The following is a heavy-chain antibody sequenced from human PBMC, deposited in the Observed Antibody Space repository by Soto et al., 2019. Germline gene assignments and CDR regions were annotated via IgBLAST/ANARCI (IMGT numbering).Heavy chain of an antibody. CDR1: GVTFSDHY. J-gene: IGHJ6*02. CDR3: ARGFELRGIIGHYYYGMDV. V-gene: IGHV3-72*01. Sequence: PGGSLRLSCAASGVTFSDHYMDWVRQAPGKGLEWVGRSRNKANSYTTEYAASVKGRFIISRDNAKNSLYLQMNSLRAEDTALYYCARGFELRGIIGHYYYGMDVWGQGTTVTVSS. D-gene: IGHD3-10*01. CDR2: SRNKANSYTT.